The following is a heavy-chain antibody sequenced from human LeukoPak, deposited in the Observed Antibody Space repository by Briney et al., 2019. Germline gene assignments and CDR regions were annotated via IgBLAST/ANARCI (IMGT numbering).Heavy chain of an antibody. J-gene: IGHJ6*03. CDR3: ARDYYDSSGYYWVGDYYYYMDV. CDR2: ISSFSGTI. D-gene: IGHD3-22*01. Sequence: GGSLRLSCVASGITSSSYSMNWVRQAPGKGLEWVSYISSFSGTINYADSVKGRFTISRDNAKNSLYLQMNSLRAEDTAVYYCARDYYDSSGYYWVGDYYYYMDVWGKGTTVTVSS. V-gene: IGHV3-48*04. CDR1: GITSSSYS.